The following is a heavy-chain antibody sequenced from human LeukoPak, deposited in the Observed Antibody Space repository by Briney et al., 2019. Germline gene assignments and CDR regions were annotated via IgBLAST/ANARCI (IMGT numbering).Heavy chain of an antibody. CDR2: IYYSGST. V-gene: IGHV4-59*01. CDR1: GGSISSYY. Sequence: SETLSLTCIVSGGSISSYYWSWIRQPPGKGLEWIGYIYYSGSTNYNPSLKSRVTISVDTSKNQFSPKLTSVTAADTAVYYCAGTGTHKYFQHWGQGTLVTVSS. J-gene: IGHJ1*01. D-gene: IGHD1-14*01. CDR3: AGTGTHKYFQH.